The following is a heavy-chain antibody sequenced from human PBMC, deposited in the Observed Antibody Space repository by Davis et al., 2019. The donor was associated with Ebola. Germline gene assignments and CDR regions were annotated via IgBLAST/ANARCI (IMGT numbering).Heavy chain of an antibody. V-gene: IGHV2-5*02. CDR3: SQTKVGGSSTREVRWFDP. CDR2: IYWDDDK. J-gene: IGHJ5*02. D-gene: IGHD6-6*01. CDR1: GISLSTSGVG. Sequence: SGPTLVKPTQTLTLTCTLSGISLSTSGVGVGWIRQPPGKALEWLALIYWDDDKRYSPSLNNRLTITKDTSKNQVVLTMTNMDPVDTATYYCSQTKVGGSSTREVRWFDPWGQGTLVTVSS.